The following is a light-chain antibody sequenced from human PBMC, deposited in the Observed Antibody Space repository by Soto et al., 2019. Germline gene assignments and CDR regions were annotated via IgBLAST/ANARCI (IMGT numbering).Light chain of an antibody. CDR3: SAYRSTTLVV. CDR2: EVS. CDR1: SSDVGSYNY. Sequence: QSVLTQPASVSGSPGQLITISCTGTSSDVGSYNYISWYQQHPGKAPKLMIYEVSNRPSGVSNRFSGSKSANTASLTISGLQAEDEADYYCSAYRSTTLVVFGGGTKLTVL. J-gene: IGLJ2*01. V-gene: IGLV2-14*01.